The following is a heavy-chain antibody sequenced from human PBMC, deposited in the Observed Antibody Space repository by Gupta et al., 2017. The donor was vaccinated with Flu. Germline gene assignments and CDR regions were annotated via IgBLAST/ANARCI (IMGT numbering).Heavy chain of an antibody. CDR3: ARDASDYDSNGWPLYYYYGMDV. V-gene: IGHV3-33*01. Sequence: RQAPGKRLEWVAVIWYDGSNKYYADSMKGRFTISRDNSKNTLYLRMNSLRAEDTAVYYCARDASDYDSNGWPLYYYYGMDVWGQGTTVTVSS. J-gene: IGHJ6*02. CDR2: IWYDGSNK. D-gene: IGHD6-19*01.